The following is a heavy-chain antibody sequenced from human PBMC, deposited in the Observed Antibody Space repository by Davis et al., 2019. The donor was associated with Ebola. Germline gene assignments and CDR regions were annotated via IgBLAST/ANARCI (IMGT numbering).Heavy chain of an antibody. V-gene: IGHV3-33*08. D-gene: IGHD1-7*01. J-gene: IGHJ6*04. CDR3: ARENYSQWGEYYYYYGMDV. CDR1: GFTFSSYW. Sequence: PGGSLRLSCAASGFTFSSYWMHWVRQAPGKGLEWVAVIWYDGSNKYYADSVKGRFTISRDNSKNTLYLQMNSLRAEDTAVYYCARENYSQWGEYYYYYGMDVWGKGTTVTVSS. CDR2: IWYDGSNK.